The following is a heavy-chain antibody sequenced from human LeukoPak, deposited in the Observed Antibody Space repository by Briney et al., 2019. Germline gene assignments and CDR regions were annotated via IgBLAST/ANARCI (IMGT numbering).Heavy chain of an antibody. J-gene: IGHJ4*02. CDR3: AKGVKHIVVLTAQHYFDY. V-gene: IGHV3-30*02. CDR1: GFTFSSYG. Sequence: GGSLRLSCAASGFTFSSYGMHWVRQAPGKGLEWVAFIRNDGSNKNYADSMKGRFTISRDNSKNTLYLQMNSLRAEDTAVYYCAKGVKHIVVLTAQHYFDYWGQGTLVTASS. D-gene: IGHD2-21*02. CDR2: IRNDGSNK.